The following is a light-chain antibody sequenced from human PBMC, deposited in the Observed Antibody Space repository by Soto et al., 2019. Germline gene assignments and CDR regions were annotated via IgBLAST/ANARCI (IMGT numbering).Light chain of an antibody. CDR3: QKYGSPPPT. V-gene: IGKV3-20*01. J-gene: IGKJ1*01. CDR1: QSVSTNY. CDR2: GAS. Sequence: EIVLTQSPGTLSLSPGERATLSCRASQSVSTNYLAWYQRKPGQAPRLLIYGASSRATDIPNRFSGSGSGTDFPITITRLKEEVFAVYYCQKYGSPPPTFGQGTQVEIK.